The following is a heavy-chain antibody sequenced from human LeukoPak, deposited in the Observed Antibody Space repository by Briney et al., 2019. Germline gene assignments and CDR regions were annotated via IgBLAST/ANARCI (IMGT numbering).Heavy chain of an antibody. J-gene: IGHJ5*02. CDR2: IVVGSGYT. Sequence: WASVKVSCKASGFTFTTSAVYWVRQARGQRLEWIGWIVVGSGYTNFARSFQERVTFTRDMSTGTAYMELSSLRSEDTAVYYCAADLLPTDPYNWFDPWGQGSLVTVSS. CDR3: AADLLPTDPYNWFDP. V-gene: IGHV1-58*01. CDR1: GFTFTTSA. D-gene: IGHD2-2*01.